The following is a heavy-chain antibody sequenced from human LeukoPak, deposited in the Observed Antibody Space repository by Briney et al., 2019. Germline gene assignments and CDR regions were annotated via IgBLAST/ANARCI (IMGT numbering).Heavy chain of an antibody. J-gene: IGHJ4*02. Sequence: PSETLSLTCTVSGGSISSYYWSWIRQPPGKGLEWIGYIYYSGSTNYNPSLKSRVTISVDTSKNQFSLKLSSVTAADTAVYYCTRQLDTGSPYWGQGTLVTVSS. D-gene: IGHD5-18*01. V-gene: IGHV4-59*08. CDR2: IYYSGST. CDR3: TRQLDTGSPY. CDR1: GGSISSYY.